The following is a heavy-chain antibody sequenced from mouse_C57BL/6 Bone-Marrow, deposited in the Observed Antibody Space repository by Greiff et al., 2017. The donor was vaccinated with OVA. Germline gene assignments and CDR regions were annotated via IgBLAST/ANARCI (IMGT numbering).Heavy chain of an antibody. CDR1: GYSFTDYN. J-gene: IGHJ1*03. Sequence: SGYSFTDYNMNLVKQCNGKSLEWIGVINPNYGTTSYNQKFKGKATLTVDQSSSTAYMQLNSLTSEDSAVYYCAFYYGSSYRYFDVWGTGTTVTVSS. CDR2: INPNYGTT. D-gene: IGHD1-1*01. CDR3: AFYYGSSYRYFDV. V-gene: IGHV1-39*01.